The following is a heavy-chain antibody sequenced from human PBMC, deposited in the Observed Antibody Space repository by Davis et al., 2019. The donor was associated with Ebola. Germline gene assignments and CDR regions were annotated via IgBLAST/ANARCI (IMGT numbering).Heavy chain of an antibody. V-gene: IGHV1-46*01. CDR3: ARTSPIMITFGGVARGLEFDL. CDR1: GYTFTSYY. J-gene: IGHJ5*02. Sequence: ASVKVSCKASGYTFTSYYMHWVRQAPGQGLEWMGIINPSGGSTSYAQKFQGRVTMTRDTSTSTVYMELSSLRSEDTAVYYCARTSPIMITFGGVARGLEFDLWGQGTLVTVSS. D-gene: IGHD3-16*01. CDR2: INPSGGST.